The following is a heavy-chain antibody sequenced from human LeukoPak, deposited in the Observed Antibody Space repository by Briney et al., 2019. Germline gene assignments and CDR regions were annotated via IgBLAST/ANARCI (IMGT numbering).Heavy chain of an antibody. CDR1: GGTFSSYA. Sequence: GASVKVSRKASGGTFSSYAISWVRQAPGQGLEWMGGIIPIFGTANYAQKFQGRVTITADESTSTAYMELSSLRSEDTAVYYCARGDYYGSGSYYRNWGQGTLVTVSS. D-gene: IGHD3-10*01. CDR3: ARGDYYGSGSYYRN. CDR2: IIPIFGTA. J-gene: IGHJ4*02. V-gene: IGHV1-69*13.